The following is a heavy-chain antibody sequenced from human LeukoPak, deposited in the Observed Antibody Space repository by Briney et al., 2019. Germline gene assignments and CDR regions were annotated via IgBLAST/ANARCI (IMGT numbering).Heavy chain of an antibody. Sequence: GGSLTLSCAASGFTVSSNYMSWVRQAPGKGLEWVSVIYSGGSTYYADSVKGRFTISRDNSKNTLYLQMNSLRAEDTAVYYCARGGVAAAGMDMDVWGQGTTVTVSS. D-gene: IGHD6-13*01. V-gene: IGHV3-66*02. CDR2: IYSGGST. J-gene: IGHJ6*02. CDR3: ARGGVAAAGMDMDV. CDR1: GFTVSSNY.